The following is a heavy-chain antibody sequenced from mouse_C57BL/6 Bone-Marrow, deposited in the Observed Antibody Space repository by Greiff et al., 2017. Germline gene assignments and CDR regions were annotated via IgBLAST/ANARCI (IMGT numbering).Heavy chain of an antibody. J-gene: IGHJ1*03. D-gene: IGHD1-1*01. CDR3: ARWVRYYGSRAWYFDV. CDR1: GYTFTTYG. CDR2: INTYSGVP. V-gene: IGHV9-3*01. Sequence: QIQLVQSGPELKKPGETVKISCKASGYTFTTYGMSWVKQAPGKGLKWMGWINTYSGVPTYADDFKGRFAFSLETSASTAYLQINNLKNEDTATYFCARWVRYYGSRAWYFDVWGTGTTVTVSS.